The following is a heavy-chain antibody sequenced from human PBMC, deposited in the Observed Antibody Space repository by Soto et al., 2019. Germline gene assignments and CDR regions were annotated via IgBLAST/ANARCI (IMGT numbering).Heavy chain of an antibody. D-gene: IGHD4-17*01. J-gene: IGHJ6*02. CDR2: IYYSGST. V-gene: IGHV4-59*01. Sequence: SETLSLTCTVSGGSISSYYWSWIRQPPGKGLEWIGYIYYSGSTNYNPSLKSRVTISVDTSKNQFSLKLSSVTAADTAVYYCARDQFWTTLGMDVWGQGTTVTV. CDR1: GGSISSYY. CDR3: ARDQFWTTLGMDV.